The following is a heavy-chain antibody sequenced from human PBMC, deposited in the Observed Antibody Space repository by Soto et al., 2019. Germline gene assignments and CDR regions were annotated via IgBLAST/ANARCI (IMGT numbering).Heavy chain of an antibody. D-gene: IGHD2-8*01. CDR3: SRGVHCTDGVCSALDY. Sequence: QVQLQQSGPGLVKPSETLSLTCTVSGGSISTYYWSWIRQPPGKGLEWIGYIYYGGSANYNPSLESRGTISLDSTKKQFSLRLNSVTAADTAVYYCSRGVHCTDGVCSALDYWGQGTLVTVSS. V-gene: IGHV4-59*08. J-gene: IGHJ4*02. CDR1: GGSISTYY. CDR2: IYYGGSA.